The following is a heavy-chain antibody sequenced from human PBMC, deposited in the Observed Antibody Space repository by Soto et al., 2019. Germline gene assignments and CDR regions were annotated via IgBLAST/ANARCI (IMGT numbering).Heavy chain of an antibody. CDR3: AHITIGYCISTNGPPIMDY. V-gene: IGHV2-5*02. Sequence: QITLKESGPTLVKPTQTLTLTCTFSGFSLSTSGGGVGWIRQPPGKALDWLALIYWDDDKRYSPSLKSKFTLNTDTSDNQAVLTLTDIDPVHTATYYCAHITIGYCISTNGPPIMDYWGQGTLVTVSS. CDR1: GFSLSTSGGG. J-gene: IGHJ4*02. D-gene: IGHD2-2*01. CDR2: IYWDDDK.